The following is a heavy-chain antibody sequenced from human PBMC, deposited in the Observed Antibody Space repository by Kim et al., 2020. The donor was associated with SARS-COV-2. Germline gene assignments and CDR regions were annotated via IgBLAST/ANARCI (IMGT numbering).Heavy chain of an antibody. Sequence: SETLSLTCAVYGGSFSDYYWIWMRQSPGKGLEWIGEINHSGTNNYNPSFRRRVTISVETSKKQFSLPLNSMTAADTAMYYCATNQEDYWGPGTLVTVTS. CDR2: INHSGTN. J-gene: IGHJ4*02. CDR3: ATNQEDY. V-gene: IGHV4-34*01. CDR1: GGSFSDYY. D-gene: IGHD2-2*01.